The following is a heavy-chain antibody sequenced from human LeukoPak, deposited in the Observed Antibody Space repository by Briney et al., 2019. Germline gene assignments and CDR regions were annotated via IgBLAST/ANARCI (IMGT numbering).Heavy chain of an antibody. CDR2: VCYSGNT. V-gene: IGHV4-39*07. D-gene: IGHD3-9*01. Sequence: SKTLSLTCTVSGCSISSSRNCWGWIRQPPGKGLEWIGTVCYSGNTYYNPSLKSRVTICVDTSKSQYSLKLTSVTTADTAVYYWARVRYSDTLTGYYGDGYFDYWGQGTLVTVSS. CDR1: GCSISSSRNC. CDR3: ARVRYSDTLTGYYGDGYFDY. J-gene: IGHJ4*02.